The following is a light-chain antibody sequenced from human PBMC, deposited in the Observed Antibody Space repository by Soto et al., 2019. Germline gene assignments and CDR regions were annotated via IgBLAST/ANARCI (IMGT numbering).Light chain of an antibody. CDR1: QSLLYSSNNKTY. CDR3: QEYFIPPWT. Sequence: DIVMTQSPDSLAVSLGERAAVSCKSSQSLLYSSNNKTYLAWYQQKTGQPPRLLIHWASSRESGVPDRLSGSGSGTDFTLTITSLQAEDVAIYYCQEYFIPPWTFGQGTKVDIK. J-gene: IGKJ1*01. CDR2: WAS. V-gene: IGKV4-1*01.